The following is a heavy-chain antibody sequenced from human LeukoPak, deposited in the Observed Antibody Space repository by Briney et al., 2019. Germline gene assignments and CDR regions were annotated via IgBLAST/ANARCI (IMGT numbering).Heavy chain of an antibody. CDR1: GYTLTELS. D-gene: IGHD1-26*01. J-gene: IGHJ5*02. Sequence: GASEKVSCKVSGYTLTELSMHWVRQAPGKGLEWMGGFDPEDGETIYAQKFQGRVNMTEDTSTDTAYMELSSLRSQDTAVYYCATDPSWGGSYDWFDPWGQGTLVTVSS. V-gene: IGHV1-24*01. CDR2: FDPEDGET. CDR3: ATDPSWGGSYDWFDP.